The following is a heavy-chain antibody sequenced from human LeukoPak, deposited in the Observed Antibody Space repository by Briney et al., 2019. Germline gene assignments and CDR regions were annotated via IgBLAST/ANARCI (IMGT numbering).Heavy chain of an antibody. CDR1: GYSISSDYY. V-gene: IGHV4-38-2*02. D-gene: IGHD3-16*02. CDR2: NYSGST. CDR3: ARYDVWGTYRAFDY. Sequence: PSETLSLTCSVSGYSISSDYYWGCIRQPPGKGLERIGFNYSGSTYYNPSLKSRVTISGDTSKNQFSLKLSSVTAADTAMYYCARYDVWGTYRAFDYWGQGTLVTVSS. J-gene: IGHJ4*02.